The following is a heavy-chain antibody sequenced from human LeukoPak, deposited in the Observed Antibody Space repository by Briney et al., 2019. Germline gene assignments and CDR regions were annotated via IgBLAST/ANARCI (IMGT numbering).Heavy chain of an antibody. D-gene: IGHD5-12*01. CDR2: IYTSGSS. V-gene: IGHV4-4*07. CDR1: GGSISSYL. Sequence: PSETLSLTCTVSGGSISSYLWSWIRQTAEKGLEWIGRIYTSGSSNYNPSLKSRVTMLVDTSKNQFSLRLTSVTAADTALYYCARVPASGYYWYFDLWGRGTLVTVSS. CDR3: ARVPASGYYWYFDL. J-gene: IGHJ2*01.